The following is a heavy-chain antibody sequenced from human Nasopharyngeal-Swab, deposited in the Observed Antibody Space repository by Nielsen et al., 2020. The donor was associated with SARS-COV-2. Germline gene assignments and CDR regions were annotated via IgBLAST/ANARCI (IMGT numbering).Heavy chain of an antibody. CDR2: IYPGDSDT. D-gene: IGHD3-3*01. J-gene: IGHJ6*02. CDR1: GYSFTSYW. Sequence: GGSLRLSCKGSGYSFTSYWIGWVRQMPGKGLEWMGIIYPGDSDTRYSPSFQGQVTISADKSISTAYLQWSSLKASDTAMYYCARGGFTTPYGMDVWGQGTTVTVSS. CDR3: ARGGFTTPYGMDV. V-gene: IGHV5-51*01.